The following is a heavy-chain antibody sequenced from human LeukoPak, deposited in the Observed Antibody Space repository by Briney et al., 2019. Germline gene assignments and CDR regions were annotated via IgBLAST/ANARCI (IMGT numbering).Heavy chain of an antibody. D-gene: IGHD6-13*01. CDR2: INPSGGST. Sequence: ASVKVSCKASGYTFTSYYMHWVRQAPGQGLEWMGRINPSGGSTSYAQKFQGRVTMTRDTSTSTVYMELSSLRSEDTAVYYCARDLGIAARRYWYFDLWGRGTLVTVSS. J-gene: IGHJ2*01. CDR3: ARDLGIAARRYWYFDL. CDR1: GYTFTSYY. V-gene: IGHV1-46*03.